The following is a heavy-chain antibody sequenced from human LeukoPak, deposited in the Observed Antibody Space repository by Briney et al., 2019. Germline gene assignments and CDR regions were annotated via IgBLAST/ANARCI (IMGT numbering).Heavy chain of an antibody. Sequence: GMSLRLSCAASGFTFNTYAMHWVRQAPGKGLEWVGRIKSKTDGGTTDYAAPVKGRFTISRGDSKNTLYLQMNSLKTEDTAVYFCTTGGEVYWGQGTLVTVSS. CDR2: IKSKTDGGTT. V-gene: IGHV3-15*01. CDR1: GFTFNTYA. CDR3: TTGGEVY. J-gene: IGHJ4*02. D-gene: IGHD2-21*01.